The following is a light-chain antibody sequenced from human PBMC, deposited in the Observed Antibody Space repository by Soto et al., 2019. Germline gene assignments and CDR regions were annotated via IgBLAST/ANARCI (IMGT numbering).Light chain of an antibody. CDR3: QQYGSSSWT. CDR1: QSVSSSY. J-gene: IGKJ1*01. Sequence: EIVLTQSPGTPSLSPGERATLSCRASQSVSSSYLAWYQQKPGQAPRLLIYGASSRATGIPDRFSGSGSETDFTLTISRLEPEDCAVYYCQQYGSSSWTFGQGTKVQIK. CDR2: GAS. V-gene: IGKV3-20*01.